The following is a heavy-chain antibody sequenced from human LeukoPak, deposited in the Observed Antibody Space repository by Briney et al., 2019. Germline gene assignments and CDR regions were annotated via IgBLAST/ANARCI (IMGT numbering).Heavy chain of an antibody. CDR3: ARGRLYCTNGVCYVGYYFDY. J-gene: IGHJ4*02. Sequence: GGSLRLSCAASGFTFNSYGMHWVRQAPGQGLEGVAGIWYDGSNKYYADSVKGRFTISRDNSKTTLYVQMKRLRAEYTAVYYCARGRLYCTNGVCYVGYYFDYWGQGTLVTVSS. D-gene: IGHD2-8*01. CDR1: GFTFNSYG. V-gene: IGHV3-33*01. CDR2: IWYDGSNK.